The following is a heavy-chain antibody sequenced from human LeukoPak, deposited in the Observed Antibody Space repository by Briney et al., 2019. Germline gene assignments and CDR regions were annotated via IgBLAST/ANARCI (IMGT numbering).Heavy chain of an antibody. D-gene: IGHD3-16*02. CDR3: AREGLGELSFFDY. V-gene: IGHV4-31*03. CDR2: IYYSGST. Sequence: SETLSLTCTVSGGSISSGGYYWSWIRQHPGKGLEWIGYIYYSGSTYYNPSLKRRVTISVDTSKNQFSLKLSSVTAADTAVYYCAREGLGELSFFDYWGQGTLVTVSS. J-gene: IGHJ4*02. CDR1: GGSISSGGYY.